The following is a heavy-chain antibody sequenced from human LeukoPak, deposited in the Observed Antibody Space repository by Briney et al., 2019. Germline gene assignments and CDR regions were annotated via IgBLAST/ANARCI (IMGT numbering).Heavy chain of an antibody. D-gene: IGHD6-19*01. Sequence: PSETLSFTCAVYGGSFSGYYWSWIRQPPGKGLEWIGEINHSGSTNYNPSLKSRVTISVDTSKNQFSLKLSSVTAADTAVYYCARSLGSGSGWYLYFDYWGQGTLVTVSS. CDR2: INHSGST. V-gene: IGHV4-34*01. CDR3: ARSLGSGSGWYLYFDY. J-gene: IGHJ4*02. CDR1: GGSFSGYY.